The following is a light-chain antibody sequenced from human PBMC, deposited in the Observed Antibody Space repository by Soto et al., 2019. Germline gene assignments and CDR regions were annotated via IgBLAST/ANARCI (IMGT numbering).Light chain of an antibody. Sequence: DIVMTQSPDSLAVSLGERATINCKSSQSVLYDSNNKNYLAWYQQKPGQPPKLLIYWASTRESGVPDRFSGSGSGSDFTLTISSLQAAAVAVYYCQQYETTPPTLGQVNKVELK. J-gene: IGKJ1*01. CDR1: QSVLYDSNNKNY. CDR2: WAS. CDR3: QQYETTPPT. V-gene: IGKV4-1*01.